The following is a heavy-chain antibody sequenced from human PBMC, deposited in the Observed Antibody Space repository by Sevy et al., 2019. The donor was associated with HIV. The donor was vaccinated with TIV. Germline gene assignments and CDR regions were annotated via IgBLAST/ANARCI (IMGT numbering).Heavy chain of an antibody. V-gene: IGHV1-18*01. CDR1: GYTFTSYG. J-gene: IGHJ4*02. Sequence: ASVKVSGKASGYTFTSYGISWVRQAPGQGLEWMGWISAYNGNTNNAQKLQGRVTMTKDTSTRTAYMEPRSLRSDDTAVYYCARTYYDFWSGNVDYFDYWGQGTLVTVSS. CDR2: ISAYNGNT. D-gene: IGHD3-3*01. CDR3: ARTYYDFWSGNVDYFDY.